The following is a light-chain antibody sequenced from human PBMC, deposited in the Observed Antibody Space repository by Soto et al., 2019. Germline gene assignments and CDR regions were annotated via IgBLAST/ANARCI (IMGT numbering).Light chain of an antibody. Sequence: QSALTQPASVSGSPGQSITISCTGTSSDVGSYNLVSWYQQHPGKAPKLMIYEVSKRPSGVSNRFSGSKSGNTASLTISGLQAEDEADYYCSSYACSSTFFVFGTGTKLTDL. CDR3: SSYACSSTFFV. CDR2: EVS. CDR1: SSDVGSYNL. V-gene: IGLV2-23*02. J-gene: IGLJ1*01.